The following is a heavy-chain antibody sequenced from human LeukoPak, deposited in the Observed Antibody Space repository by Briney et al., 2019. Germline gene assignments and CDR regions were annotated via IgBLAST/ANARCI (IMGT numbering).Heavy chain of an antibody. V-gene: IGHV4-4*07. J-gene: IGHJ5*02. CDR3: ARRGLYGSSPFDP. CDR2: IYTSGST. D-gene: IGHD2-2*01. Sequence: PSETLSLTCTVSGGSISSYYWSWIRQPAGKGLEWIGRIYTSGSTNYNPSLKSRVTISVDTSKNQFSLKLSSVTAADTAVYYCARRGLYGSSPFDPWGQRTLVTVSS. CDR1: GGSISSYY.